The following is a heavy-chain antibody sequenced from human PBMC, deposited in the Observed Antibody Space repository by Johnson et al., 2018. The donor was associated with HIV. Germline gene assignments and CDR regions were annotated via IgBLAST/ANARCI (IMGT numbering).Heavy chain of an antibody. CDR2: ISGSGGST. J-gene: IGHJ3*02. CDR3: AKSESGWYPIRAFDI. D-gene: IGHD6-19*01. CDR1: GFTFSSYA. V-gene: IGHV3-23*04. Sequence: VQLVESGGGLVQPGGSLRLSCAASGFTFSSYAMSWVRQAPGKGLEWVSAISGSGGSTSYADSVKGRFPISRDNSKNTLDLQMNSLRAEDTAMYYCAKSESGWYPIRAFDIWGQGTMVTVSS.